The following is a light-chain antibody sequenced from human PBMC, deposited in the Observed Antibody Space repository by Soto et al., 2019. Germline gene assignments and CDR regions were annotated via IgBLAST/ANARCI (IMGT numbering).Light chain of an antibody. J-gene: IGKJ2*01. CDR1: RTIIGY. V-gene: IGKV1-39*01. CDR3: QQSYSTGYT. Sequence: DIQMTQSPSSLSASVGDRVTITCRASRTIIGYLNWYQLKPGKAPKLLIYAASSLHSGVPSRFSGSASETDFTLTISGLQREDFAAYYCQQSYSTGYTFGQGTKVEIK. CDR2: AAS.